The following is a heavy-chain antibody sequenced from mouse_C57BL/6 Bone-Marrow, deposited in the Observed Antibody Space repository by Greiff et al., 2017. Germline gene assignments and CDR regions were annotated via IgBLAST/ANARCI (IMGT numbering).Heavy chain of an antibody. CDR2: IYPSDSES. CDR3: ASGCYAMDY. CDR1: GYTFTSYW. V-gene: IGHV1-61*01. J-gene: IGHJ4*01. Sequence: VQLQQPGAELVRPGSSVKLSCKASGYTFTSYWMDWVKQRPGQGLEWIGNIYPSDSESPYNQKFKDKATLTVDKSSSTAYMQLSSLTSEDSAVYYCASGCYAMDYWGQGTSVTVSS.